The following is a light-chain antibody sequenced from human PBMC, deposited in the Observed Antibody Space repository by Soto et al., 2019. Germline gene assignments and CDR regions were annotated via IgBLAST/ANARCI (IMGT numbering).Light chain of an antibody. J-gene: IGKJ5*01. CDR1: KSLLYNNTYNY. CDR3: LQALQSLT. V-gene: IGKV2-28*01. CDR2: FGS. Sequence: EIVMTQSPLTLPVTPGEPASISCRSGKSLLYNNTYNYLDWYVQKPGQSPQLLIYFGSNRAPGVPERFSGSGSGTDFTLKINRVEAEDVGTYYCLQALQSLTFGQGTRLEIQ.